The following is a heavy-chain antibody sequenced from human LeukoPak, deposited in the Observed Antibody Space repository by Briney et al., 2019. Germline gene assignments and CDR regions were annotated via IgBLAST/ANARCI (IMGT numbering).Heavy chain of an antibody. V-gene: IGHV4-34*01. Sequence: SETLSLTCAVYGGSFSGYYWSWIRQPPGKGLEWIGEINHSGSTNYNPSLKSRVTISVDTSKNQFSLKPSSVTAADTAVYYCARDLGIAARPVGWFDPWGQGTLVTVSS. CDR1: GGSFSGYY. CDR2: INHSGST. CDR3: ARDLGIAARPVGWFDP. J-gene: IGHJ5*02. D-gene: IGHD6-6*01.